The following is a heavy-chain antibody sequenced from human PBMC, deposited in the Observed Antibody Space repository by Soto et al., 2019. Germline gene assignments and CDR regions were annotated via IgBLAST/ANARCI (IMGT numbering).Heavy chain of an antibody. CDR3: ARDAPLAWFDP. CDR2: ISYDGSNK. Sequence: QVQLVESGGGVVQPGRSLRLSCAASGFTFSSYAMHWVRQAPGKGLEWVAVISYDGSNKYYADSVKGRFTISRDNSKNTLYLQMNSLRAEDRAVYYCARDAPLAWFDPWGQGTLVTVSS. J-gene: IGHJ5*02. V-gene: IGHV3-30-3*01. CDR1: GFTFSSYA.